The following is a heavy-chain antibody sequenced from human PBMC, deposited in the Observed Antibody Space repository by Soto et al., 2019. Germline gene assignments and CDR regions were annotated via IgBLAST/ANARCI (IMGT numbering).Heavy chain of an antibody. J-gene: IGHJ4*02. D-gene: IGHD3-22*01. V-gene: IGHV1-18*01. Sequence: QLVQSGAEVKKPGASVKVSCKASGYTFTSYGISWVRQAPGQGLEWMGWISAYNGNTNYAQKLQGRVTMTTDTSTRTAYMELRSLRSDDTAVYYCARDRTDYYDSSGLDYWGQGTLVTVSS. CDR3: ARDRTDYYDSSGLDY. CDR1: GYTFTSYG. CDR2: ISAYNGNT.